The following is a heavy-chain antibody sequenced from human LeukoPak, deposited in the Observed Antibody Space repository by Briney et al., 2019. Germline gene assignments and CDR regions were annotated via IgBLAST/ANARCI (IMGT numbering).Heavy chain of an antibody. J-gene: IGHJ4*02. CDR1: GDSVSSNIG. Sequence: SQTLSLTCAISGDSVSSNIGWNWIRQSPARGLEWLGRTYYSSNWYTDYAKSLKSRITINPDTFKNQFSLHLDSVTPEDTAVYYCAKDMDVGDYGSGDYFDYCGQGTLVTVSS. V-gene: IGHV6-1*01. CDR2: TYYSSNWYT. CDR3: AKDMDVGDYGSGDYFDY. D-gene: IGHD3-10*01.